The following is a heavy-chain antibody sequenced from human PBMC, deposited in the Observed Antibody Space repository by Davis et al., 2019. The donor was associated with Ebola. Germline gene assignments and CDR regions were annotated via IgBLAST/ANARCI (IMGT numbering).Heavy chain of an antibody. J-gene: IGHJ4*02. Sequence: GESLKISCAVSGFTFSSYWMSWVRQAPGKGLEWVSYISGSATSTFYADSVKGRFTISRDNARDSLYLQMNNLELEDTGVYYCVPGTWIRGQGMRVTVSA. CDR1: GFTFSSYW. D-gene: IGHD5-18*01. CDR2: ISGSATST. V-gene: IGHV3-48*04. CDR3: VPGTWI.